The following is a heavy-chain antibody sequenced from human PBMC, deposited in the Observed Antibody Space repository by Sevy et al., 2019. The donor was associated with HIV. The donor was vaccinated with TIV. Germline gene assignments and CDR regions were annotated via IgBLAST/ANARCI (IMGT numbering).Heavy chain of an antibody. J-gene: IGHJ5*02. V-gene: IGHV3-23*01. CDR3: ARPDLSVGADWFDT. D-gene: IGHD3-16*01. Sequence: GGSLRLSCTASEFTFSGFAMSWVRQAPEKGLEWVSSISGSGGLTYYADSVKGRFTISRDKSQKTVYLQMNSLPGDDTAVYYCARPDLSVGADWFDTWGQGTLVTVSS. CDR2: ISGSGGLT. CDR1: EFTFSGFA.